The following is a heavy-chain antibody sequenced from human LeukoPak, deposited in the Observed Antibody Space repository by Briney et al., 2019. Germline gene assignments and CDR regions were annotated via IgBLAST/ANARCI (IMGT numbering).Heavy chain of an antibody. CDR1: GGTFSTFA. CDR3: ARAGMVRGVFSASFDH. Sequence: SVKVSCKTSGGTFSTFAISWVREAPGQGLEWMEGIIPTFGTTNYAQKFQGRVTISADKSTNTAYMELSSLRSEDTAVYYCARAGMVRGVFSASFDHWGQGTLVTVSS. J-gene: IGHJ4*02. D-gene: IGHD3-10*01. V-gene: IGHV1-69*06. CDR2: IIPTFGTT.